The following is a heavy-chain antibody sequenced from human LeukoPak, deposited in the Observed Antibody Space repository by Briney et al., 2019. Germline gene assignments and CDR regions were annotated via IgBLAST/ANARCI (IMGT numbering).Heavy chain of an antibody. Sequence: GGSLRLSCAASGFTFSDYYMSWIRQAPGKGLEWVSYISSSSPTMYYADSVKGLFSISRDNAKNSLYLQMNSLRAEDTAMYYCAREYTSGSYYIDYWGQGTLVTVSS. CDR1: GFTFSDYY. V-gene: IGHV3-11*01. CDR3: AREYTSGSYYIDY. J-gene: IGHJ4*02. D-gene: IGHD3-10*01. CDR2: ISSSSPTM.